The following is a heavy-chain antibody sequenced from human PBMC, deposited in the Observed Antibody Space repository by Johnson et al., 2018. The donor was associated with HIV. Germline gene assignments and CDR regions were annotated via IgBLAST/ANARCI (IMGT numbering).Heavy chain of an antibody. J-gene: IGHJ3*02. V-gene: IGHV3-30*02. D-gene: IGHD3/OR15-3a*01. CDR2: IRNDGSNK. Sequence: QVQLVESGGGLVQPGGSLRLSCAASGFTFSSYWMSWVRQAPGKGLEWVAFIRNDGSNKFYTDSVKGRFTISRDNSKNTLYLLMNSLRPEDTAVYYCARDRIRISGLGTTLSPDAFDMWGQGTMVSVSS. CDR1: GFTFSSYW. CDR3: ARDRIRISGLGTTLSPDAFDM.